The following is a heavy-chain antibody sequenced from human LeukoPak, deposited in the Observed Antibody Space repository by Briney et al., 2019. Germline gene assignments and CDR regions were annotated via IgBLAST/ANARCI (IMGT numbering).Heavy chain of an antibody. CDR2: ISYDGSNK. CDR3: ARSRRRELLRTYFDY. V-gene: IGHV3-30*03. D-gene: IGHD1-26*01. J-gene: IGHJ4*02. CDR1: GFTFSSYG. Sequence: PGRSLRLSCAASGFTFSSYGMHWVRQAPGKGLEWVAVISYDGSNKYYADSVKGRFTISRDNSKNTLYLQMNSLRAEDTAVYYCARSRRRELLRTYFDYWGQGTLVTVSS.